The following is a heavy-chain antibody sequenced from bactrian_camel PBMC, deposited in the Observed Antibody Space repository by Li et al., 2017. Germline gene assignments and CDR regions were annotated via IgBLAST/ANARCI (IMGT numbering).Heavy chain of an antibody. CDR1: GFTFSSYD. V-gene: IGHV3S40*01. D-gene: IGHD3*01. CDR2: ITTGGGTP. Sequence: VQLVESGGGLVQPGGSLRLSCLASGFTFSSYDMIWVRQAPGKGLEWVSTITTGGGTPYYADSVKGRFTISRDNAKNTMYLQMNSLKPEDTAMYSCKPFEESWSYCDTTESVTQVTVS. J-gene: IGHJ4*01.